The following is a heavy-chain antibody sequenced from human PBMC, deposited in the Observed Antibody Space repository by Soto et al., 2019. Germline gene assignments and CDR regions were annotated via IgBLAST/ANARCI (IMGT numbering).Heavy chain of an antibody. Sequence: GGSLRLSCAASGFTFNIYAITWVRQAPGKGLEWVSTTGATGRTTYYSDAVKGRFTVSRDNSKNTLDLQMSNLRAEDTAVYYCATVHNTSRSFDYWGQGTLVTVYS. J-gene: IGHJ4*02. CDR2: TGATGRTT. CDR3: ATVHNTSRSFDY. V-gene: IGHV3-23*01. D-gene: IGHD1-20*01. CDR1: GFTFNIYA.